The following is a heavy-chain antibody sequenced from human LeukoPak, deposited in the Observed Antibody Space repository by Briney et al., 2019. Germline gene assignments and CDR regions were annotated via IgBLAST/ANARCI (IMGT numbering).Heavy chain of an antibody. J-gene: IGHJ4*02. Sequence: GGSLSLSCAAYGFTFSSYEMNWVRQAPGKGLEWVSYISSSGSTIYYADSVKGRFTVSRDNAKNSLYLQMNSLRAEDTAVYYCARDWVSSGLDYWGQGTLVTVSS. V-gene: IGHV3-48*03. D-gene: IGHD6-19*01. CDR3: ARDWVSSGLDY. CDR2: ISSSGSTI. CDR1: GFTFSSYE.